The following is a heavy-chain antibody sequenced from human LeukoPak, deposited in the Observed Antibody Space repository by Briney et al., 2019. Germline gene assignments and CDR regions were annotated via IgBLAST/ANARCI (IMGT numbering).Heavy chain of an antibody. CDR2: IRNKPNGETT. D-gene: IGHD3-22*01. CDR1: GFTFSDYA. Sequence: GGSLRLSCTASGFTFSDYAMSWVCQAPGKGLEWIGFIRNKPNGETTEYAASVKGRFTISRDDSKGIAHLQMNSLKSEDTAVYYCSRFYSSGWASGAFDIWGQGTMVTVSS. V-gene: IGHV3-49*04. J-gene: IGHJ3*02. CDR3: SRFYSSGWASGAFDI.